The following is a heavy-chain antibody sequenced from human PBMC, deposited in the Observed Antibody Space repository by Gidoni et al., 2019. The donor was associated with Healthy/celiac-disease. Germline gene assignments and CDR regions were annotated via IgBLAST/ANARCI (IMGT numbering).Heavy chain of an antibody. CDR1: GFTFSSSG. D-gene: IGHD3-22*01. V-gene: IGHV3-30*18. Sequence: QVQLVESGGGVVQPGRSLRLSCAASGFTFSSSGMHWVRQAPGKGLEWVAVISYDGSNKYYADSVKGRFTISRDNSKNTLYLQMNSLRAEDTAVYYCAKGNYDSSGYFHYWGQGTLVTVSS. J-gene: IGHJ4*02. CDR3: AKGNYDSSGYFHY. CDR2: ISYDGSNK.